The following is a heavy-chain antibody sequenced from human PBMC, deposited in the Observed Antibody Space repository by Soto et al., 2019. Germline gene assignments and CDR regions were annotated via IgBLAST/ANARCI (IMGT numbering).Heavy chain of an antibody. J-gene: IGHJ4*02. CDR2: ISSNGGST. CDR3: ARRGYSGYEIDY. Sequence: EVQLVESGGGLVQPGGSQRLSCAASGFTFRSYAMHWVRQAPGKGLEYVSDISSNGGSTYYANAVKGRFTISRDNSKNTLYLQMGSLRAEDMAVYYCARRGYSGYEIDYWGQGTLVTVSS. D-gene: IGHD5-12*01. V-gene: IGHV3-64*01. CDR1: GFTFRSYA.